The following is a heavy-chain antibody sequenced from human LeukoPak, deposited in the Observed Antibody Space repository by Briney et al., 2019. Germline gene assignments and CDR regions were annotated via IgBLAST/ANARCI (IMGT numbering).Heavy chain of an antibody. V-gene: IGHV4-39*01. CDR3: ARRAGGYCSSTSCYEVDY. J-gene: IGHJ4*02. Sequence: SETLSLTCTVSGGSISSSSYYWGWIRQPPGKGLEWIGSIYYSGITYYNSSLKSRVTISVDTSKNQFSLKLSSVTAADTAVYYCARRAGGYCSSTSCYEVDYWGQGTLVTVSS. D-gene: IGHD2-2*01. CDR2: IYYSGIT. CDR1: GGSISSSSYY.